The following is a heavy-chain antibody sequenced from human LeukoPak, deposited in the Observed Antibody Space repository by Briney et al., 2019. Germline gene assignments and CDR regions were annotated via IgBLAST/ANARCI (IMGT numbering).Heavy chain of an antibody. CDR2: IYSGGST. V-gene: IGHV3-53*01. J-gene: IGHJ5*02. Sequence: GGSLGLSCVVSGFTVSNNYMSWVRQAPRKGLEWVSLIYSGGSTYYADSVKGRFTISRDNSKNTVYLQMNSLRAEDTAVYYCARADPTFYDSSVQFDPWGQGTLVTVSS. D-gene: IGHD3-22*01. CDR1: GFTVSNNY. CDR3: ARADPTFYDSSVQFDP.